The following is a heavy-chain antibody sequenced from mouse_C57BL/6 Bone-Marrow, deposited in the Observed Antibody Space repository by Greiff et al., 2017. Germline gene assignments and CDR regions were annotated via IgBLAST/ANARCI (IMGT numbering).Heavy chain of an antibody. CDR2: IDPSDGDT. V-gene: IGHV1-59*01. D-gene: IGHD6-1*01. Sequence: VQLQQPGAELVRPGTSVKLSCKASGYTFTSYWMHWVKQRPGQGLEWMGVIDPSDGDTNYNQKFKGKATLTVDTSSSTAYMQLSSLTSEDSAVYYYASASLRFMDYWGQGTAVTVSS. J-gene: IGHJ4*01. CDR3: ASASLRFMDY. CDR1: GYTFTSYW.